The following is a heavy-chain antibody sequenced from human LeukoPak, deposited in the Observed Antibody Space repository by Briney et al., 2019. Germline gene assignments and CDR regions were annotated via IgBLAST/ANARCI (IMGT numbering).Heavy chain of an antibody. J-gene: IGHJ4*02. D-gene: IGHD4/OR15-4a*01. CDR1: GFTFSNYW. Sequence: GGSLRLSCAASGFTFSNYWMQWVRQAPGKGLVWVSSITPDGSGAHYADSVKGRFTISRDNAKNTLHLQMNSLRAEDTAVYYCVRHPNTSQPSDYWGQGTLVTVSS. CDR3: VRHPNTSQPSDY. V-gene: IGHV3-74*01. CDR2: ITPDGSGA.